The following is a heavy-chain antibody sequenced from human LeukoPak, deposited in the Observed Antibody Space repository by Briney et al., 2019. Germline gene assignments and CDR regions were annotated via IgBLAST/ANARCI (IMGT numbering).Heavy chain of an antibody. D-gene: IGHD5-24*01. CDR1: GYTFTSYG. CDR3: ARAASRDGYNDY. V-gene: IGHV1-18*01. Sequence: APVKVSCKASGYTFTSYGISWVRQAPGQGLEWMGWISAYNGNTNYAQKLQGRVTMTTDTSTSTAYMELRSLRSDDTAVYYCARAASRDGYNDYWGQGTLVTVSS. CDR2: ISAYNGNT. J-gene: IGHJ4*02.